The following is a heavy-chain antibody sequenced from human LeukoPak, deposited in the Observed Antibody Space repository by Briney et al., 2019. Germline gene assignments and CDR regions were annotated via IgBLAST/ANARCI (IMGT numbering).Heavy chain of an antibody. CDR2: ISGGGVST. Sequence: PGGSLRLSCVASGFTFSTFPMSWVRQAPGKGLEWVSVISGGGVSTYYADSVKGRFTISRDNSKNTLYLQMNSLRAEDTAVYYCAKWARYCTNGVCYYFDYWGQGTLVTVSS. J-gene: IGHJ4*02. V-gene: IGHV3-23*01. CDR1: GFTFSTFP. CDR3: AKWARYCTNGVCYYFDY. D-gene: IGHD2-8*01.